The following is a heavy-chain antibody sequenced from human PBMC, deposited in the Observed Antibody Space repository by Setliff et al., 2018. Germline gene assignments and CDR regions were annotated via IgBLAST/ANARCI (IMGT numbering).Heavy chain of an antibody. Sequence: GGSLRLSCAASGFTFSSYAMSWVRQAPGKGLEWVSGISGSGGSTYYADSVKGRFTISRDNSKSTLYLQMNSLRAEDTAVHYCARDKLRFLENWFDPWGQGTLVTVSS. CDR2: ISGSGGST. D-gene: IGHD3-3*01. CDR3: ARDKLRFLENWFDP. CDR1: GFTFSSYA. J-gene: IGHJ5*02. V-gene: IGHV3-23*01.